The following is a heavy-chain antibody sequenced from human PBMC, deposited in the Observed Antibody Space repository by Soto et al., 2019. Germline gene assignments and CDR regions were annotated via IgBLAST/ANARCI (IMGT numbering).Heavy chain of an antibody. CDR2: ISSTTNYI. V-gene: IGHV3-21*01. Sequence: GGSLRLSCAASGFTFARYSMNWVRQAPGKGLEWVSSISSTTNYIYYADSMKGRFTVSRDNAKNSVYLEMNSLSAEDTAVYYCARESEDLTSNFDYWGQGTLVTVSS. CDR1: GFTFARYS. CDR3: ARESEDLTSNFDY. J-gene: IGHJ4*02.